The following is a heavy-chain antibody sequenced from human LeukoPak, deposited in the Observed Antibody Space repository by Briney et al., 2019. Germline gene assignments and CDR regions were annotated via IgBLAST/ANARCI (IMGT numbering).Heavy chain of an antibody. Sequence: GGSLRLSCAASGFTFSSYAMSWVRQAPGKGLEWVSSISAGGGSTYYADSVKGRFTISRDNSKNTLYLQMNSLRAEDTALYYCAKVLASGSGYPIDYWGQGTLVTVSS. D-gene: IGHD3-22*01. CDR2: ISAGGGST. V-gene: IGHV3-23*01. CDR3: AKVLASGSGYPIDY. J-gene: IGHJ4*02. CDR1: GFTFSSYA.